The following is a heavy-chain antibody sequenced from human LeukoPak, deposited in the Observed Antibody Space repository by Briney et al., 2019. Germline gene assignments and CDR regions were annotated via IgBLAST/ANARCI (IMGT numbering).Heavy chain of an antibody. CDR3: ARAQIGWLRSAFDI. CDR1: GFTFSSYS. Sequence: GGSLRLSCAVSGFTFSSYSMNWVRQAPGKGLEWVSSISSSSSYIYYADSVKGRFTISRDNAKNSLYLQMNSLRAEDTAVYYCARAQIGWLRSAFDIWGQGTMVTVSS. V-gene: IGHV3-21*01. D-gene: IGHD5-12*01. CDR2: ISSSSSYI. J-gene: IGHJ3*02.